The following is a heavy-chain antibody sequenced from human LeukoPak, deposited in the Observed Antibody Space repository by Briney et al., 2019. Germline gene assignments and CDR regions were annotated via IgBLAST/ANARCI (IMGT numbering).Heavy chain of an antibody. CDR1: GFTFSNYG. CDR3: ARRGGYCSSTSCQGFDY. CDR2: IRYDGSNK. V-gene: IGHV3-30*02. Sequence: GGSLRLSCAASGFTFSNYGLHWVRQAPGKGLEWVAFIRYDGSNKYYADSVKGRFTISRDNSKNTLYLQMNSLRAEDTAVYYCARRGGYCSSTSCQGFDYWGQGTLVTVSS. D-gene: IGHD2-2*01. J-gene: IGHJ4*02.